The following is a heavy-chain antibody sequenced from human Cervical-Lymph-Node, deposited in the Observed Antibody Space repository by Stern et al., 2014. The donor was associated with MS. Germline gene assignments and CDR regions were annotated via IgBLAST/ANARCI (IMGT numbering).Heavy chain of an antibody. D-gene: IGHD6-25*01. J-gene: IGHJ4*02. Sequence: QVQLVESGAEVKKPGASIKVSCKASGHTTTSYGFSWVRQAPGQGLEWMGWISAHNVKTNYIPKLQGRVTMTTDTLTSTAYMELRSLRSDDTAVYYCATFIATAGTFNYWGQGTLVTVS. CDR1: GHTTTSYG. CDR3: ATFIATAGTFNY. V-gene: IGHV1-18*01. CDR2: ISAHNVKT.